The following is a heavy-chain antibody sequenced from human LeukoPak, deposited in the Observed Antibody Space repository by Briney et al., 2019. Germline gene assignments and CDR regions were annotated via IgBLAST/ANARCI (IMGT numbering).Heavy chain of an antibody. Sequence: ASVKVSCKASGYTFTSYDINWVRQATGQGLEWMGGFDPDHGNIIYAQKFKGRVTMTEDTSTDTACMELSSLRSEDTAVYYCATDLRWGQGTLVTVSS. CDR1: GYTFTSYD. V-gene: IGHV1-24*01. CDR3: ATDLR. J-gene: IGHJ4*02. CDR2: FDPDHGNI.